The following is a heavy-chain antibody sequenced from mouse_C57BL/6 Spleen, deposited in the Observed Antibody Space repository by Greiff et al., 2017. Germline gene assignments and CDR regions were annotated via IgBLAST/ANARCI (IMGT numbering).Heavy chain of an antibody. CDR2: ISDGGSYT. V-gene: IGHV5-4*03. Sequence: EVKVVESGGGLVKPGGSLKLSCAASGFTFSSYAMSWVRQTPEKRLEWVATISDGGSYTYYPDNVKGRFTISRDNAKNNLYLQMSHLKSEDTAMYYCARVNDYDVGFAYWGQGTLVTVSA. J-gene: IGHJ3*01. D-gene: IGHD2-4*01. CDR3: ARVNDYDVGFAY. CDR1: GFTFSSYA.